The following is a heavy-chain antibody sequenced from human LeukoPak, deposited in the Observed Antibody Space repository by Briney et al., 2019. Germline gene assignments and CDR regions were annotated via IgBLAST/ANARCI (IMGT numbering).Heavy chain of an antibody. CDR2: VNGDGSST. D-gene: IGHD5-18*01. J-gene: IGHJ4*02. Sequence: GGSLRLSCAASGFTFSTYWMHWVRQAPGKGLVWVSRVNGDGSSTNYADSVKGRFTISRDNSKNTLYHQMSSLRVEDTAVYYCARGPETAMVPRYWGQGTLVTVSS. CDR3: ARGPETAMVPRY. V-gene: IGHV3-74*01. CDR1: GFTFSTYW.